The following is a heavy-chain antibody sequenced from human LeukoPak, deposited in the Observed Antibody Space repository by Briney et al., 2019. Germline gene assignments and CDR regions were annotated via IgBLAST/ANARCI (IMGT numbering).Heavy chain of an antibody. CDR3: APYVWGSYRLSRSDP. CDR1: GGTFSSYA. Sequence: AASVKVSCKASGGTFSSYAISWVRQAPGQGLEWMGRIIPILGIANYAQKFQGRVTITADKSTSTAYMELSSLRSEDTAVYYCAPYVWGSYRLSRSDPWAREPWSPSPQ. CDR2: IIPILGIA. V-gene: IGHV1-69*04. D-gene: IGHD3-16*02. J-gene: IGHJ5*02.